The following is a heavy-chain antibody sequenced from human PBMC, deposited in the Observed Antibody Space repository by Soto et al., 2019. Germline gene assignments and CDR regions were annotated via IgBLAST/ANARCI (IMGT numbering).Heavy chain of an antibody. CDR2: ISWNSDNI. V-gene: IGHV3-9*01. J-gene: IGHJ4*02. CDR3: AKGKQLWLREAFDD. CDR1: GFTFDDYA. Sequence: EVHLVESGGGLVQPGRSLRLSCAASGFTFDDYAMHWVRQVPGKGLEWVSSISWNSDNIVYADFVKGRFTISRDNAKNSLYLQMNSLRAEDTALYYCAKGKQLWLREAFDDWGQGTLVTVSS. D-gene: IGHD5-18*01.